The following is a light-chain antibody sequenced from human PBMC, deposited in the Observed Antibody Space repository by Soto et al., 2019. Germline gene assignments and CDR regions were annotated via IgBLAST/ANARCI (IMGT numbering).Light chain of an antibody. J-gene: IGKJ2*01. Sequence: IPLTQSPSSLSASVRDSVTVTCRASQSINLYLNWYQQKPGKAPTLLIYGASTLQSGIPSTFSGGGSRTDFTLTISSLQTEDFATYYCQQSYRSPYTFGQGTKLEI. CDR1: QSINLY. CDR2: GAS. V-gene: IGKV1-39*01. CDR3: QQSYRSPYT.